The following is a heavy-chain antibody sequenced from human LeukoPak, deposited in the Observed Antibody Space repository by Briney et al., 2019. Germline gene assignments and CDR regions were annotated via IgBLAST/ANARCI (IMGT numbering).Heavy chain of an antibody. Sequence: GGSLRLSCAASGXTFSNYAVTWVRQAPGKGLEWVSAISGSGGNTYYADSVKGRFTISRDNSKNTLYLQMNSLRAEDTAVYYCAKDSVGVAGPDYWGQGTLVTVSS. CDR1: GXTFSNYA. V-gene: IGHV3-23*01. J-gene: IGHJ4*02. CDR3: AKDSVGVAGPDY. CDR2: ISGSGGNT. D-gene: IGHD6-19*01.